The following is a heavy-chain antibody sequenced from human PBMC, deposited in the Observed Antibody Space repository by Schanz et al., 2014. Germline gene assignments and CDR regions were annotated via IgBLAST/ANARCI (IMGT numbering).Heavy chain of an antibody. CDR3: ATEGPRGTRHPINYYYAMDN. Sequence: EMQLLESGGGLVQPGGSLRLSCTTSGLIFSTYTLNWVRQAPGKGLEWISYISFSGNTIYYADSVKGRFTISRDNAKNSVFLQMNRLRAEDTAVYYCATEGPRGTRHPINYYYAMDNWGQGTKVTV. CDR1: GLIFSTYT. J-gene: IGHJ6*02. D-gene: IGHD6-6*01. V-gene: IGHV3-48*01. CDR2: ISFSGNTI.